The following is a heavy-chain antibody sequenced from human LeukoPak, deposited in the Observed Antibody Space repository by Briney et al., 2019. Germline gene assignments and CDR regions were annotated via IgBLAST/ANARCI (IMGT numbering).Heavy chain of an antibody. D-gene: IGHD6-19*01. CDR3: ARHPHEAGDY. J-gene: IGHJ4*02. CDR1: RFTFSSYS. V-gene: IGHV3-21*01. CDR2: ISSSSSYI. Sequence: GGSLRLSCAASRFTFSSYSMNWVRQAPGKGLEWVPSISSSSSYIYYADSVKGRFTISRDNAKNSLYLQVNSLRAEDTAVYYCARHPHEAGDYWGQGTLVTVSS.